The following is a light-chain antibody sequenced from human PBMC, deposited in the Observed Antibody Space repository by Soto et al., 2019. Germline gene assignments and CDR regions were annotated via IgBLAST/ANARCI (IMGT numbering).Light chain of an antibody. J-gene: IGLJ1*01. CDR1: SSDIVGYNY. CDR3: SSYTSSNTLV. Sequence: QSVLTQPASVSGSPGQSITISCTGGSSDIVGYNYVSLFQQHPGKAPKLMIYEVTNRPSGVSNRFSGSKSGSTASLTISGLQAEDEADYYCSSYTSSNTLVFGTGTKVTVL. V-gene: IGLV2-14*01. CDR2: EVT.